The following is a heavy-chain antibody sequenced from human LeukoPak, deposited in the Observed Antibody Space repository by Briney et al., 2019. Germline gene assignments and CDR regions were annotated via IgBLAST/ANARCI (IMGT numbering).Heavy chain of an antibody. V-gene: IGHV3-21*01. D-gene: IGHD6-13*01. J-gene: IGHJ5*02. CDR1: GFTFSSYS. CDR2: ISSSSSYV. Sequence: GGSLRHSCAASGFTFSSYSMNWVRQAPGKGLEWVSSISSSSSYVYYADSVKGRFTISRDNAKNSLYLQMNSLRAEDTAVYYCARDLPRRYSSSWHTHTSTWFDPWGQGTLVTVSS. CDR3: ARDLPRRYSSSWHTHTSTWFDP.